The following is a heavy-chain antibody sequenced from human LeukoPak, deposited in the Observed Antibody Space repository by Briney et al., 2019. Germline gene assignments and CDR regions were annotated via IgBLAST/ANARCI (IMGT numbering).Heavy chain of an antibody. CDR3: ARGRQDVTMIVVIMTAVSYYLDV. CDR2: MNPSGST. CDR1: GGSFSGYY. V-gene: IGHV4-34*01. Sequence: SETLSLTCAVYGGSFSGYYWTWIRHTPEKGLEWIGEMNPSGSTNYNPSLKSRVTISVDTSTNQFSLTLSSMTAADTAVYYCARGRQDVTMIVVIMTAVSYYLDVWGKGTTVTVS. D-gene: IGHD3-22*01. J-gene: IGHJ6*03.